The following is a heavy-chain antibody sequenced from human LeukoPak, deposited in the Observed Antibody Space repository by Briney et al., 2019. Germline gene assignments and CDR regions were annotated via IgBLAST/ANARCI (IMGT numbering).Heavy chain of an antibody. CDR1: GGSINNYY. D-gene: IGHD3-10*01. CDR2: IYYSGAT. J-gene: IGHJ4*02. V-gene: IGHV4-59*01. Sequence: SETLSLTSTVSGGSINNYYWSWIRQPPGKGLEWIGYIYYSGATNYNPSLKSRVYISLDTSKNQFSLKLTSVTAADTAVYYCARSERITMVRGIATNFDNWGQGTLVTVSS. CDR3: ARSERITMVRGIATNFDN.